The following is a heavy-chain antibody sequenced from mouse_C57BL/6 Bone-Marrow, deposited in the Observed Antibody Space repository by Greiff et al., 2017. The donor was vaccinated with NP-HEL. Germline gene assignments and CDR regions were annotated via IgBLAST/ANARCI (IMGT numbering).Heavy chain of an antibody. CDR2: IDPENGDT. CDR3: TTYHYYGSSVDY. CDR1: GFNIKDDY. D-gene: IGHD1-1*01. J-gene: IGHJ2*01. Sequence: EVQLQQSGAELVRPGASVKLSCTASGFNIKDDYMHWVKQRPEQGLEWIGWIDPENGDTEYASKFQGKATITADTSSNTAYLQLSSLTSEDTAVYYCTTYHYYGSSVDYWGQGTTLTVSS. V-gene: IGHV14-4*01.